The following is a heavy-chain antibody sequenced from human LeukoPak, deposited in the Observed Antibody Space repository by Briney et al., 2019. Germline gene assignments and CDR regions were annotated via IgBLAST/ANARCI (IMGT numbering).Heavy chain of an antibody. Sequence: GGSLRLSCAASGFTFSSYDMHCVRQATGESREWVSSIVTAGDTYYPGSVKDRFTITRGNAKNSLYLQMNSLRAGDTAVYYCARELGATSYYYYGMDVWGQGTTVTVS. V-gene: IGHV3-13*01. CDR2: IVTAGDT. D-gene: IGHD1-26*01. J-gene: IGHJ6*02. CDR3: ARELGATSYYYYGMDV. CDR1: GFTFSSYD.